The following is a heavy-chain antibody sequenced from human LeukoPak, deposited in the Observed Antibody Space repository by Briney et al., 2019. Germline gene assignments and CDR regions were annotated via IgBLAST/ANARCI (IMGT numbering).Heavy chain of an antibody. CDR1: GFTFSSYA. V-gene: IGHV3-23*01. CDR3: AKGGAEAGTLYLEY. Sequence: GGSLRLSCAASGFTFSSYAMTWVRQAPGEGLEWVSAISGSGGNTYYADSVKGRFTISRDNSKNTLYLQMNSLRAEDTAVYYCAKGGAEAGTLYLEYWGQGTLVTVSS. CDR2: ISGSGGNT. J-gene: IGHJ4*02. D-gene: IGHD6-13*01.